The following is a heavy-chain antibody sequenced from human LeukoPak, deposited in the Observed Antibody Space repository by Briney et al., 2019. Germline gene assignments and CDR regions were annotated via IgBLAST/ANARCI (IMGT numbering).Heavy chain of an antibody. J-gene: IGHJ4*02. CDR3: VKDTRDTRDDY. V-gene: IGHV3-64D*06. CDR2: ITNYGDGT. CDR1: GFIFTDYT. Sequence: GGSLRLSCSASGFIFTDYTIHWVRQAPGKGLEYVSAITNYGDGTYYEDSVKGRFTISRDNSKNTVWLQMSSLRPEDTAVYYCVKDTRDTRDDYWGQGTLVTVSS. D-gene: IGHD5-24*01.